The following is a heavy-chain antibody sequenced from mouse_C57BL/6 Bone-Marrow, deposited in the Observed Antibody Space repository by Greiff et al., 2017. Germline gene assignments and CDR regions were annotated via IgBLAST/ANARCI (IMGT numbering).Heavy chain of an antibody. D-gene: IGHD1-1*01. CDR3: ARNRYYGSSYDWYFDV. J-gene: IGHJ1*03. V-gene: IGHV1-81*01. CDR2: IYPRSGNT. Sequence: VQLKESGAELARPGASVKLSCKASGYTFTSYGISWVKQRTGQGLEWIGEIYPRSGNTYYNEKFKGKATLTADKSSSTAYMELRSLTSEDSAVYFCARNRYYGSSYDWYFDVWGTGTTVTVSS. CDR1: GYTFTSYG.